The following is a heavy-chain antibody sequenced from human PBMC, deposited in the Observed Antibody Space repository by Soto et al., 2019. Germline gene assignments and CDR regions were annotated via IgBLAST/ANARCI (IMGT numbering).Heavy chain of an antibody. CDR3: ARVTGYCSGGSCYMGAYFDY. CDR1: GYTFTRYG. CDR2: ISAYNGNT. Sequence: ASVKVSCKASGYTFTRYGISWVRQALGQGLAWMGWISAYNGNTNYAQKLQGRVTMTTDTSTSTAYMELRSLRSDVTAVYYCARVTGYCSGGSCYMGAYFDYLGQGTLVTVSS. V-gene: IGHV1-18*04. J-gene: IGHJ4*02. D-gene: IGHD2-15*01.